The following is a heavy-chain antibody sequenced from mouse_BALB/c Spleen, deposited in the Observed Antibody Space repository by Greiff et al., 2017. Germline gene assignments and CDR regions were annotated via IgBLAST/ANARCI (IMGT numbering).Heavy chain of an antibody. CDR2: ISSGGST. CDR1: GFTFSSYA. J-gene: IGHJ4*01. CDR3: ARRYGSSYDAMDY. Sequence: EVKLVESGGGLVKPGGSLKLSCAASGFTFSSYAMSWVRQTPEKRLEWVASISSGGSTYYPDSVKGRFTISRDNAKNTLYLQMSSLKSEDTAMYYCARRYGSSYDAMDYWGQGTSVTVSS. D-gene: IGHD1-1*01. V-gene: IGHV5-6-5*01.